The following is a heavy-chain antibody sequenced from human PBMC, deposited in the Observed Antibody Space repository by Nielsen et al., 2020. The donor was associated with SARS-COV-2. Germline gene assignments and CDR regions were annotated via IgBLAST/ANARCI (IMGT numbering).Heavy chain of an antibody. CDR1: GFTFDFYA. Sequence: GGSLRLSCAASGFTFDFYAMSWVRQAPGKGLEWVSAISGSGGSTYYADSVKGRFTITRDNSKNTLYLQMNSLRAEDTAVYYCAKGELRFDYWGQGTLVTVSS. CDR3: AKGELRFDY. D-gene: IGHD1-7*01. J-gene: IGHJ4*02. CDR2: ISGSGGST. V-gene: IGHV3-23*01.